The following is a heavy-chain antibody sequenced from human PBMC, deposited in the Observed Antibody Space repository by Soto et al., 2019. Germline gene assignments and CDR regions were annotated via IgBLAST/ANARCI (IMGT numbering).Heavy chain of an antibody. CDR1: GFTFSGRS. V-gene: IGHV3-64D*08. Sequence: EVQLVESGGGLVQPGGSLRLSCSASGFTFSGRSMHWVRQSPGKGLEYVSGVSPNGNDKYYTDSVKGRFTISRDNSKNTLHLQMSSLRPEDTALFYCLRGFYGLDVWGQGTTVTVSS. J-gene: IGHJ6*02. CDR3: LRGFYGLDV. CDR2: VSPNGNDK.